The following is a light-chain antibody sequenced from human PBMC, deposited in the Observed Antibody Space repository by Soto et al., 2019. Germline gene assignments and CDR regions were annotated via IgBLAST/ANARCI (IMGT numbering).Light chain of an antibody. CDR1: QSVSSY. J-gene: IGKJ4*01. CDR2: DAS. CDR3: QQRSNWPPVT. V-gene: IGKV3-11*01. Sequence: EIVLTQSPATLSLSPGERATLSCRASQSVSSYLAWYQQKPGQAPRLLIYDASNRATGIPARFSGSGSGTDFTLPISSLEPEDFAIYYCQQRSNWPPVTFGGGTKVEI.